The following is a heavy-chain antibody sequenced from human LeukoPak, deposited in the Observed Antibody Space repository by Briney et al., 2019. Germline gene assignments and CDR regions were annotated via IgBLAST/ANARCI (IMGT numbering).Heavy chain of an antibody. CDR1: GFTVSSNY. CDR3: ATKRGYSYSIQH. CDR2: IYSGDST. V-gene: IGHV3-53*01. J-gene: IGHJ1*01. Sequence: SGGSLRLSCAASGFTVSSNYMSWVRQAPGKGLEWVSVIYSGDSTDYADSVKGRFTISRDNSKNTLYLQMNSLRTEDTAVYYCATKRGYSYSIQHWGQGTLVTVSS. D-gene: IGHD5-18*01.